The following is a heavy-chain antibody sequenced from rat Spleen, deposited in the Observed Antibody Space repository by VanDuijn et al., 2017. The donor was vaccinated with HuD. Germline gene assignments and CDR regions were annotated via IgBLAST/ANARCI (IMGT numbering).Heavy chain of an antibody. V-gene: IGHV2-1*01. CDR3: TSLFLPHSRAFDN. CDR2: IWGDGRT. J-gene: IGHJ2*01. CDR1: GFSLTSNT. D-gene: IGHD1-2*01. Sequence: QVQLKESGPGLVQPSQTLSLTCTVSGFSLTSNTVHWVRQSPGKGLEWMGGIWGDGRTDYNSPLKSRLGINRDTSKSQVFLKMNSMQTDDTAIYFCTSLFLPHSRAFDNWGQGVMVTVSS.